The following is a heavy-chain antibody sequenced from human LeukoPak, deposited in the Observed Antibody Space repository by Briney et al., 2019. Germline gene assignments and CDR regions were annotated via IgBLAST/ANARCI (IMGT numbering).Heavy chain of an antibody. J-gene: IGHJ4*02. D-gene: IGHD3-10*01. V-gene: IGHV3-43*02. CDR1: GFTFDDYA. Sequence: PGGSLRLSCAASGFTFDDYAMHWVRQAPGKGLEWVSLISGDGGSTYYADSVKGRFTISRDNSKNSLYLQMNSLRTEDTALYYRAKGLPLWFGESGLDYWGQGTLVTVSS. CDR2: ISGDGGST. CDR3: AKGLPLWFGESGLDY.